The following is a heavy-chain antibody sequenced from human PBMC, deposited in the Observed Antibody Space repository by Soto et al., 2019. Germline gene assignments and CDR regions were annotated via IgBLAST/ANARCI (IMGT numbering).Heavy chain of an antibody. J-gene: IGHJ5*02. V-gene: IGHV1-24*01. CDR1: GYTLTELS. CDR2: FDPEDGET. Sequence: ASVKVSCKVSGYTLTELSMHWVRQAPGKGLEWMGGFDPEDGETIYAQKFQGRVTMTEDTSTDTAYMELSSLRSEDTAVYYCAGTVTTWRWERNFDPWGQGTLVTVSS. D-gene: IGHD4-17*01. CDR3: AGTVTTWRWERNFDP.